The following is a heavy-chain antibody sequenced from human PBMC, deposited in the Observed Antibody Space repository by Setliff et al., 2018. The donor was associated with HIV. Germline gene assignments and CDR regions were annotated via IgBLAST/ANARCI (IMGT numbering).Heavy chain of an antibody. Sequence: SETLSLTCSVSGGSINSGHYYWSWIRHHPGEGLEWIGYIYYTGSTYFNPSLKSRVTLSIDTSKNQFSLKLSSVTAADTAVYYCARDRYAGEIDYWGQGTLVTVSS. D-gene: IGHD3-10*01. CDR1: GGSINSGHYY. CDR3: ARDRYAGEIDY. V-gene: IGHV4-31*03. CDR2: IYYTGST. J-gene: IGHJ4*02.